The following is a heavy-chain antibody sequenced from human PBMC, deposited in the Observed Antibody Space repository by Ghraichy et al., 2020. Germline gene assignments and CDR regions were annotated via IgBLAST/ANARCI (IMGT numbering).Heavy chain of an antibody. J-gene: IGHJ4*02. CDR2: IKQDGSET. D-gene: IGHD3-22*01. Sequence: GESLNISCAASGFTFSSYWMTWVRQAPGKGLEWVANIKQDGSETHYVDSVRGRFTISRDNAKNFLYLQMNSLRADDTAVYYCARRHREYHYDTSGFPYWGQGTLVTVSS. CDR1: GFTFSSYW. V-gene: IGHV3-7*03. CDR3: ARRHREYHYDTSGFPY.